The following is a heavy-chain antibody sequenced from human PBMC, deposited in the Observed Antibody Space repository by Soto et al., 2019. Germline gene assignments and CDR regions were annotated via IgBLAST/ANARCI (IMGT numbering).Heavy chain of an antibody. Sequence: PXEALSLHFTDSGGSIGHYYWSWIRRPPGRGLQWIGYVYHTGTTTYSPSLKSRVTISVDTSKNQVSLRLNSVTAADTAVYYCARDGGQEKLLSYGMDVWGQGTAVTVSS. CDR1: GGSIGHYY. V-gene: IGHV4-59*01. CDR3: ARDGGQEKLLSYGMDV. D-gene: IGHD3-16*01. J-gene: IGHJ6*02. CDR2: VYHTGTT.